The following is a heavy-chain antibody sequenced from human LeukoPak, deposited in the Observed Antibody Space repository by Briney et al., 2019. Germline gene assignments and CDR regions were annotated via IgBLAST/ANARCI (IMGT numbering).Heavy chain of an antibody. D-gene: IGHD3-3*01. CDR3: AEGSWSGFGPNAFDI. CDR1: GGTFSSYA. J-gene: IGHJ3*02. CDR2: IIPIFGTA. Sequence: SVKVSCKASGGTFSSYAINWVRQAPGQGLESMGGIIPIFGTANYAQKFQGRVTITADESTSTAYMELSSLRSEDTAVYYCAEGSWSGFGPNAFDIWGQGTMVTVSS. V-gene: IGHV1-69*13.